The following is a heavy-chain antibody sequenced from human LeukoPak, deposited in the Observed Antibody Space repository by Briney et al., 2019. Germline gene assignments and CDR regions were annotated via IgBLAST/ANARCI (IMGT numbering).Heavy chain of an antibody. J-gene: IGHJ4*02. CDR1: GFTFSSYW. Sequence: GGSLRLSRAASGFTFSSYWMHWVRQAPGKGLVWVSRINTDGSSASYADSVKGRFTISRDNAKNTLFLQMNSLRAEDTAVYYCARDIPPSPSKVFDYWGQGTLVTVSS. D-gene: IGHD2-2*01. CDR3: ARDIPPSPSKVFDY. V-gene: IGHV3-74*01. CDR2: INTDGSSA.